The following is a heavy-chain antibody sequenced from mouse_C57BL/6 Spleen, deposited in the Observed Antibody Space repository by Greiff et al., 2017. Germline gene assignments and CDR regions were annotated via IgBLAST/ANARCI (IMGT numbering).Heavy chain of an antibody. D-gene: IGHD2-1*01. CDR2: IHPNSGST. V-gene: IGHV1-64*01. CDR1: GYTFTSYW. J-gene: IGHJ2*01. Sequence: QVQLKQPGAELVKPGASVKLSCKASGYTFTSYWMHWVKQRPGQGLEWIGMIHPNSGSTNYNEKFKSKATLTVDKSSSTAYMQLSSLTSEDSAVYYCARSGGNYGVDYWGQGTTLTVSS. CDR3: ARSGGNYGVDY.